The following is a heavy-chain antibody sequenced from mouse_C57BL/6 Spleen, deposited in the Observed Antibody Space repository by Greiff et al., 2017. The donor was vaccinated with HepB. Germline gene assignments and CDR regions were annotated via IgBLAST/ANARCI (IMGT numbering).Heavy chain of an antibody. CDR3: ARYDYDGYAMDY. J-gene: IGHJ4*01. CDR1: GFNIKDYY. Sequence: VQLQQSGAELVKPGASVKLSCTASGFNIKDYYMHWVKQRTEQGLEWIGRIDPEDGDTKYAPKFQGKATITADTSSNTAYLQLSSLTSEDTAVYYCARYDYDGYAMDYWGQGTSVTVSS. CDR2: IDPEDGDT. D-gene: IGHD2-4*01. V-gene: IGHV14-2*01.